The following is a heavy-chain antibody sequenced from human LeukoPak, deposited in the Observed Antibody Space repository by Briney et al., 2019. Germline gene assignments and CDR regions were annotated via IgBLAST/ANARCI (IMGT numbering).Heavy chain of an antibody. CDR1: GFTFSNYW. D-gene: IGHD5-24*01. Sequence: PGGSLRLSCAASGFTFSNYWMIWVHQAPGKGLEWVGNIKQDGSEKRYADSVRGRFSISRDNAQTSLYLQMNSLRAEDTAVYYCARAPDPWLQLTWGQGTLVTVSS. CDR3: ARAPDPWLQLT. V-gene: IGHV3-7*05. CDR2: IKQDGSEK. J-gene: IGHJ5*02.